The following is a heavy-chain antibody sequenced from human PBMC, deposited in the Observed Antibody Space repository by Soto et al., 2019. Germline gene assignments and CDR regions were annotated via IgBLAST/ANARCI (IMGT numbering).Heavy chain of an antibody. J-gene: IGHJ4*01. CDR2: TKPGTPDI. CDR3: ARQTSHICDX. V-gene: IGHV5-51*01. CDR1: GYTFGSAW. Sequence: GESLKISCKAVGYTFGSAWIGWVRQMPGKGLELIGITKPGTPDIRYSPSVRGHVTISADEGLSTAYLKWYSLKASETGMYYCARQTSHICDXWGQGTLLTVSX. D-gene: IGHD2-2*01.